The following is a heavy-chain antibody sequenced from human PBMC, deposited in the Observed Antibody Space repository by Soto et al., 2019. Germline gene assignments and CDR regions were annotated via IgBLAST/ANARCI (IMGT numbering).Heavy chain of an antibody. J-gene: IGHJ5*02. CDR1: GFTFSTYA. Sequence: EVQVLESGGGLVQPGGSLRLSCAASGFTFSTYAMSWVRQAPGKGLEWVSGISGSGGSTYYADSVKGRFTISRDNSKNTLYLQMNSLRAEDTAVYYCALQQAVAGTTNWFDAWGQGTLVTVSS. CDR2: ISGSGGST. V-gene: IGHV3-23*01. CDR3: ALQQAVAGTTNWFDA. D-gene: IGHD6-19*01.